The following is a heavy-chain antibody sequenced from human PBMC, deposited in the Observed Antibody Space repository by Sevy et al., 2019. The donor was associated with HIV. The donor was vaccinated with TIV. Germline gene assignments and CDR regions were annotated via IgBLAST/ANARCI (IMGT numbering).Heavy chain of an antibody. V-gene: IGHV4-59*08. Sequence: SETLSLTCTVSGGSFTSLYWNWIRQPPGKGLEWIANIYYKGHIIYNPSLKSRVTLSLDTSKNQFSLRLSSVTAADTAMYYCAGENAWGRGYSWGQGTLVTVSS. D-gene: IGHD1-26*01. J-gene: IGHJ4*02. CDR2: IYYKGHI. CDR1: GGSFTSLY. CDR3: AGENAWGRGYS.